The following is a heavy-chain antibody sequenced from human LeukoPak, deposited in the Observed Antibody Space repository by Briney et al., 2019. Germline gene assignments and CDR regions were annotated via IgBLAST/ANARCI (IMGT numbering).Heavy chain of an antibody. CDR2: IYHSGST. J-gene: IGHJ4*02. Sequence: SETLSLTCTVSGYSISSGYYWGWIRQPPGKGLEWIGSIYHSGSTYYNPSLKSRVTISVDTSKNQFSLKLSSVTAADTAVYYCARASLYCSGGSCYRYWGQGTLVTVSS. V-gene: IGHV4-38-2*02. CDR1: GYSISSGYY. D-gene: IGHD2-15*01. CDR3: ARASLYCSGGSCYRY.